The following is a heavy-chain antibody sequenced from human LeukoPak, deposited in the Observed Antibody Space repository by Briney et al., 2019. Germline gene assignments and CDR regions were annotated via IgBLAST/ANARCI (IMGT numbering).Heavy chain of an antibody. CDR3: ARWNVVVPAASHHACDI. D-gene: IGHD2-2*01. Sequence: SQTLSLTCAVYAGSTSSSNWWSWVRQPPGKGLEWIGAIYHSGSANYNPSLKSRGTISVDKSKNQFALKLSSVIAADTAVYYCARWNVVVPAASHHACDIGGRGTRVSV. CDR2: IYHSGSA. CDR1: AGSTSSSNW. J-gene: IGHJ3*02. V-gene: IGHV4-4*02.